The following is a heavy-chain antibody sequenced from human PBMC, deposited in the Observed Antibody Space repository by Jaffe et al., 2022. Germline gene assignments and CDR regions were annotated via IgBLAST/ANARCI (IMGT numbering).Heavy chain of an antibody. J-gene: IGHJ4*02. CDR1: GFTFDDYA. D-gene: IGHD3-22*01. V-gene: IGHV3-43D*04. CDR3: AKDRFQYGNYYDSSGYLDY. CDR2: ISWDGGST. Sequence: EVQLVESGGVVVQPGGSLRLSCAASGFTFDDYAMHWVRQAPGKGLEWVSLISWDGGSTYYADSVKGRFTISRDNSKNSLYLQMNSLRAEDTALYYCAKDRFQYGNYYDSSGYLDYWGQGTLVTVSS.